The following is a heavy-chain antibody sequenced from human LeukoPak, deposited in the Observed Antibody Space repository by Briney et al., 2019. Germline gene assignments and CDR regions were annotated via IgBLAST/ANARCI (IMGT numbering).Heavy chain of an antibody. J-gene: IGHJ4*02. V-gene: IGHV4-39*01. CDR1: GGSISSSSYY. CDR3: ARLSSSGWYLFDY. CDR2: IYYSGST. Sequence: PSETLSLTCTVSGGSISSSSYYWGWIRQPPGKGLEWIGSIYYSGSTYYNPSLKSRVTISVDTSKNQFSLKLSSVTAADTAVYCCARLSSSGWYLFDYWGQGTLVTVSS. D-gene: IGHD6-19*01.